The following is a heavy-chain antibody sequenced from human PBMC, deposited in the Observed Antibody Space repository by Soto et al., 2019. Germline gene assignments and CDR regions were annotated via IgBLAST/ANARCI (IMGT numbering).Heavy chain of an antibody. V-gene: IGHV3-33*01. CDR1: GFTFSNYG. CDR2: IWSDGKNV. J-gene: IGHJ3*02. D-gene: IGHD3-3*01. Sequence: GGSLRLSCAASGFTFSNYGFHWVRQAPGKGLEWVTVIWSDGKNVDYADSVKGRFTGSRDNSKNTVYLQMDSLRAEDKAVYYCESWYDFWSGYPHDAFDIWGQGTMVTVSS. CDR3: ESWYDFWSGYPHDAFDI.